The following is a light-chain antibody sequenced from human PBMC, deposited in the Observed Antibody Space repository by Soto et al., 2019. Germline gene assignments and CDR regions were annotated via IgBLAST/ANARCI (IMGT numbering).Light chain of an antibody. V-gene: IGKV1-5*01. CDR1: QSVSTW. CDR2: DAS. CDR3: QQYNSYSPT. Sequence: DIQMTQSPSSLSASVGDTVTITCRASQSVSTWLAWYQQRAGKAPKLLIYDASSLESGVPSRFRGFGSGTELTLTISSRQPEDSATYYCQQYNSYSPTFGQGTKVEV. J-gene: IGKJ1*01.